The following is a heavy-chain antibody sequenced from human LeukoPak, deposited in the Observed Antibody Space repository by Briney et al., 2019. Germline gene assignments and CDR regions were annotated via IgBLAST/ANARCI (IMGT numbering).Heavy chain of an antibody. CDR3: ARDFKTFSSGWYGY. Sequence: GGSLRLSCAASGFTFSNYWMHWVRQAPGKGLVWVSRINSDGSSTSCADSVKGRFTISRDNAKNTLYLQMNSLRAEDTAVYYCARDFKTFSSGWYGYWGQGTLVTVSS. CDR2: INSDGSST. D-gene: IGHD6-19*01. J-gene: IGHJ4*02. CDR1: GFTFSNYW. V-gene: IGHV3-74*01.